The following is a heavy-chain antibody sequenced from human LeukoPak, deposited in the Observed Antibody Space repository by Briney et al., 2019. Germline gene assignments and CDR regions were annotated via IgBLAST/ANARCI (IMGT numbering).Heavy chain of an antibody. J-gene: IGHJ6*02. CDR1: GFTVSSNY. V-gene: IGHV3-53*01. CDR3: ARPRYSSSWSSSYYYYYGMDV. CDR2: IYSGGST. D-gene: IGHD6-13*01. Sequence: PGGSLRLSCAASGFTVSSNYMSWVRQAPGKGLEWVSVIYSGGSTYYADSVKGRFTISRDNSKNTLYLQMNSLRAEDTAVYYCARPRYSSSWSSSYYYYYGMDVWGQGTTVTVSS.